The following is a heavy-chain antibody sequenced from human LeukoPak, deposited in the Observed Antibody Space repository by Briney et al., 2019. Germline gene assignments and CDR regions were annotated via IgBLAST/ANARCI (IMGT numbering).Heavy chain of an antibody. Sequence: PSETLSLTCAVYGGSFSGYYWSWIRQPPGKGLEWIGYIYYSGSTNYKPSLKSRVTISVDTSKNQFSLKLNSVTAADTAVYYCARGRYYGSGNDFRFDPWGQGTLVTVSS. CDR3: ARGRYYGSGNDFRFDP. D-gene: IGHD3-10*01. J-gene: IGHJ5*02. V-gene: IGHV4-59*01. CDR2: IYYSGST. CDR1: GGSFSGYY.